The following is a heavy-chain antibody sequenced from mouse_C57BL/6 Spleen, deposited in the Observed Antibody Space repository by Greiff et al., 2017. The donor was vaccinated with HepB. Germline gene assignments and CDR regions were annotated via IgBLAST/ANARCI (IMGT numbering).Heavy chain of an antibody. CDR3: ARSDYDYDVGGY. D-gene: IGHD2-4*01. Sequence: VQLQQSGAELVKPGASVKMSCKASGYTFTSYWITWVKQRPGQGLEWIGDIYPGSGSTNYNEKFKSKATLTVDTSSSTAYMQLSSLTSEDSAVYYCARSDYDYDVGGYWGQGTTLTVSS. CDR1: GYTFTSYW. CDR2: IYPGSGST. V-gene: IGHV1-55*01. J-gene: IGHJ2*01.